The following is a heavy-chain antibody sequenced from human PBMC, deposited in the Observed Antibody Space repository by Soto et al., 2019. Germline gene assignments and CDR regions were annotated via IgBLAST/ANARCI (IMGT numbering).Heavy chain of an antibody. CDR1: GFTFSSYA. CDR3: VRGSSGAFDI. J-gene: IGHJ3*02. D-gene: IGHD6-13*01. CDR2: ISGGGGST. V-gene: IGHV3-23*01. Sequence: GGSLRLSCAASGFTFSSYAMSWVRQAPGKGLEWVSAISGGGGSTYYADSVKGQFTISRDNSKSSLYLQMDSLRAEDTAVYYCVRGSSGAFDIWGQGTMVTVSS.